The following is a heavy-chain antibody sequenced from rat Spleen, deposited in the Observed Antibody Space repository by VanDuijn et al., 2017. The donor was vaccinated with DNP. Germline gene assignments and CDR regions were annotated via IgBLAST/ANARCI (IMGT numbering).Heavy chain of an antibody. Sequence: EVQLQESGPGLVKPSQSLSLTCSVTGYSITSCCRWTWIRKFPGHKLEWMGYINSAGSTNYNPSLRSRISITRDTSKNLFFLHLDSVTTEDTATYYCARWVWYFDYWGQGIMVTVSS. D-gene: IGHD1-7*01. CDR3: ARWVWYFDY. V-gene: IGHV3-3*01. CDR2: INSAGST. J-gene: IGHJ2*01. CDR1: GYSITSCCR.